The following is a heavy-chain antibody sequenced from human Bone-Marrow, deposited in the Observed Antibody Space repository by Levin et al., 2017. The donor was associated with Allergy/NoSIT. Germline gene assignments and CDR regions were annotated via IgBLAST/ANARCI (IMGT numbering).Heavy chain of an antibody. CDR2: ISSSGHFI. D-gene: IGHD7-27*01. Sequence: KSGGSLRLSCAASGFTFRDHYMSWIRQAPGKGLEWISYISSSGHFIYYPDSVKGRFTISRDNAKNSLFLQMNSLRVEDTATYDCARDFWGQESGMDVWGQGTTVTVSS. CDR3: ARDFWGQESGMDV. CDR1: GFTFRDHY. J-gene: IGHJ6*02. V-gene: IGHV3-11*01.